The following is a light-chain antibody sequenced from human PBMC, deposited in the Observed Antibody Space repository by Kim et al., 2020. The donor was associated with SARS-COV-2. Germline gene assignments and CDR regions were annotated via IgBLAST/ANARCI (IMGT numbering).Light chain of an antibody. CDR1: SSNIGAGYD. Sequence: QSVLTQPPSVSGAPGQRVLISCTGSSSNIGAGYDVHWYQQLPGTAPKFLVYSNNNRPSGVPDRFSTSKSGTSASLAITGLQAEDEADYCCQFLDNSLSSYVFGTGTKVTVL. J-gene: IGLJ1*01. CDR3: QFLDNSLSSYV. CDR2: SNN. V-gene: IGLV1-40*01.